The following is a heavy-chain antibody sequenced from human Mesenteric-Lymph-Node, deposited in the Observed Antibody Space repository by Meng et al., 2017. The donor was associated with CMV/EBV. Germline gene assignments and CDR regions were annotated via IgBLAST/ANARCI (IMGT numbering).Heavy chain of an antibody. CDR1: GFTFSDYY. CDR2: ISSSGSTI. CDR3: ARPHDPWNLYYYALDV. D-gene: IGHD1-1*01. V-gene: IGHV3-11*01. Sequence: GESLKISCAASGFTFSDYYMKWIRQAPGKGLECITYISSSGSTIYYADSVKGRFTVSRDNAKNSLYLQMNSLRAEDTAVYYCARPHDPWNLYYYALDVWGQGTTVTVSS. J-gene: IGHJ6*02.